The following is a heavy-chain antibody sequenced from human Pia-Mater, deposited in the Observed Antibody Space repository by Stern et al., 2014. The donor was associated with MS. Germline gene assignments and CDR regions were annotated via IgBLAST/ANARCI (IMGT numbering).Heavy chain of an antibody. V-gene: IGHV4-59*01. Sequence: QVQLQESGPGLVKPAETVSLTCTVSGGSMSSKYWNWIRQPPGKGLEWIGYFYSYGGPNFNPSLKIRVIISLDTPTTQFSLSLTSVIAADAAVYFCASVTGRGSRQNCFDSWGQGTLVTVSS. J-gene: IGHJ5*01. D-gene: IGHD1-26*01. CDR2: FYSYGGP. CDR1: GGSMSSKY. CDR3: ASVTGRGSRQNCFDS.